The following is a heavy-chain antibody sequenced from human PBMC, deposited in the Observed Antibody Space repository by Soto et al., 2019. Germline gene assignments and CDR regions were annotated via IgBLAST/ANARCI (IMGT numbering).Heavy chain of an antibody. CDR3: ARDARWVMIGQFDP. CDR2: IYYSGST. Sequence: PSETLSLTCTVSGGSVSSGSYYWSWIRQPPGKGLEWIGYIYYSGSTNYNPSLKSRVTISVDTSKNQFSLKLSSVTAADTAVYHCARDARWVMIGQFDPWGQGTLVTVSS. J-gene: IGHJ5*02. V-gene: IGHV4-61*01. D-gene: IGHD3-22*01. CDR1: GGSVSSGSYY.